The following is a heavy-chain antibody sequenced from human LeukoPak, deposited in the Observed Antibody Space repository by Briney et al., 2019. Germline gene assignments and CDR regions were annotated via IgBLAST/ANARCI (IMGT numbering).Heavy chain of an antibody. CDR2: IYYSGST. V-gene: IGHV4-59*01. J-gene: IGHJ5*02. Sequence: PSETLSLTCTVSGGSISSYYWCWIRQPPGKGLEWIGYIYYSGSTNYNPSLKSRVTISLDTSKNQFSLKLSSVTAADTAVYYCATYYYDSSGYSGWFDPWGQGTLVTVSS. CDR1: GGSISSYY. D-gene: IGHD3-22*01. CDR3: ATYYYDSSGYSGWFDP.